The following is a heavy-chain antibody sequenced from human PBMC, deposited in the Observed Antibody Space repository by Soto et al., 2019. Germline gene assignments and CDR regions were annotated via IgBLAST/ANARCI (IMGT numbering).Heavy chain of an antibody. D-gene: IGHD3-22*01. J-gene: IGHJ4*02. CDR3: ARGPPYYYDSSGYAYYFDY. CDR1: GGTFSSYA. V-gene: IGHV1-69*06. CDR2: IIPICGTA. Sequence: QVQLVQSGAEVKKPGSSVKGSCKASGGTFSSYAISWVRQAPGQGLEWMGGIIPICGTANYAQKFQGRVTITADKSTSPAYMELSSLRSEDTAVYYCARGPPYYYDSSGYAYYFDYWGQGTLVTVSS.